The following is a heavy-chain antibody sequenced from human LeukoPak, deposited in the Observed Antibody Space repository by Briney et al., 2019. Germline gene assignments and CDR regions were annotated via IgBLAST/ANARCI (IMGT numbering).Heavy chain of an antibody. CDR2: INHSGST. D-gene: IGHD2-2*01. CDR3: ARENIVVVPAANPRFDP. V-gene: IGHV4-34*01. CDR1: GGSFSGYY. Sequence: SETLSLTCAVYGGSFSGYYWSWIRQPPGKGLEWIGEINHSGSTNYNPSLKSRVTISVDTSKNQFSLKLSSVTAADTAVYYCARENIVVVPAANPRFDPWGQGTLVTVSS. J-gene: IGHJ5*02.